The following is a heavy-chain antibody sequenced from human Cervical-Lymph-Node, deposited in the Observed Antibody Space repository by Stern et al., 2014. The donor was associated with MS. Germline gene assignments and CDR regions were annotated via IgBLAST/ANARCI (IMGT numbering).Heavy chain of an antibody. J-gene: IGHJ4*02. Sequence: EMQLVESGGGLVKPGGSLRLSCAASGFTFSSYSMHWVRQAPGKGLEWVASISSGGSYIYYADSLKGRFTISRDNAKNSLYLQMNSLRAEDTAVYYCARGRGGNYRYYFDYWGQGTLVTVSS. CDR1: GFTFSSYS. CDR3: ARGRGGNYRYYFDY. V-gene: IGHV3-21*01. CDR2: ISSGGSYI. D-gene: IGHD4-23*01.